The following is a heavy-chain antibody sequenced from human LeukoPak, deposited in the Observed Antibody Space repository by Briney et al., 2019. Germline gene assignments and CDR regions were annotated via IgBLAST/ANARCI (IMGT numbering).Heavy chain of an antibody. J-gene: IGHJ4*02. CDR2: ITYSGST. D-gene: IGHD3-10*01. CDR1: GGSISSDDYY. CDR3: ARDRGVPRPYYFDQ. V-gene: IGHV4-30-4*01. Sequence: SETLSLTCTVSGGSISSDDYYWSWIRQPPGKGLEWIGHITYSGSTDYSPSLRSRVTMSVDTSKNQFSLKLTSVTAADTAMYYCARDRGVPRPYYFDQWGQGTLVTVSS.